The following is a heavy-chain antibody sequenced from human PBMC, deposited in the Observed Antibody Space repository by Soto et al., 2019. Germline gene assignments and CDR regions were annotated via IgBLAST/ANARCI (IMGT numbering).Heavy chain of an antibody. CDR1: GFTFSDYY. V-gene: IGHV3-11*01. Sequence: QVQLVESGGGLVKPGGSLRLSCAASGFTFSDYYMSWIRQAPGKGLEWVSYISSSDSIIYHADSVKGRFTISRDNAKNSLYLQMNSLRVEDTAVYYCARDCRSTSCYGYFQKWGQGTKVSVSS. CDR2: ISSSDSII. D-gene: IGHD2-2*01. CDR3: ARDCRSTSCYGYFQK. J-gene: IGHJ1*01.